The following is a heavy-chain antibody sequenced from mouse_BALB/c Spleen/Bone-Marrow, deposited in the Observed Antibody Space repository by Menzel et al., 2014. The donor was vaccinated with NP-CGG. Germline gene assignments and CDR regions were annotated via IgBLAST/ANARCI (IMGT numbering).Heavy chain of an antibody. D-gene: IGHD2-14*01. V-gene: IGHV3-2*02. CDR1: GYSITSDYA. Sequence: EEQLVESGPGLVKPSQSLSLTCTVTGYSITSDYAWNWIRQFPGNKLEWMGYISYSGSTSYNPSLKSRISITRDTSKNQFFLQLNSVTAEDTATYYCAAYYRDMFAYWGQGTLVTVSA. CDR2: ISYSGST. CDR3: AAYYRDMFAY. J-gene: IGHJ3*01.